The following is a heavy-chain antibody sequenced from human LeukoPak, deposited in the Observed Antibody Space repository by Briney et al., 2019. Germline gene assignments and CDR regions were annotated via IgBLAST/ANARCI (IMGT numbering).Heavy chain of an antibody. V-gene: IGHV1-8*01. J-gene: IGHJ6*02. CDR1: GYTFTSYD. D-gene: IGHD5-18*01. CDR2: MNPNGGNT. Sequence: GASVKVSCKASGYTFTSYDINWVRQATGQGLEWRGWMNPNGGNTGYAQKFQGRVTMTRNTSISTAYMELSSLRSEDTAVYYCARPLDTGYYYGMDVWGQGTTVTVSS. CDR3: ARPLDTGYYYGMDV.